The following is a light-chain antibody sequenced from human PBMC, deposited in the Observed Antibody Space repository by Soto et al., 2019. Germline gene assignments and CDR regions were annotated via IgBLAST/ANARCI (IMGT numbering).Light chain of an antibody. V-gene: IGKV1-27*01. CDR1: QGISNF. Sequence: DIQMTQSPSSLSASIGDRVTISCRASQGISNFLAWYQQKPGEVPKLLIYAASTLQSGVPSRFSGGGSGTDFTLTISSLQPEDVATYFCQTDNSARWTFAQGTKVEVK. CDR3: QTDNSARWT. J-gene: IGKJ1*01. CDR2: AAS.